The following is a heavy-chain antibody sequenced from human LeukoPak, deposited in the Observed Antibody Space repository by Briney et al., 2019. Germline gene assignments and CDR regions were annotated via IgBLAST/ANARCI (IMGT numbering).Heavy chain of an antibody. V-gene: IGHV4-30-2*01. CDR3: ATGGSYRGGFDY. CDR2: IYHSGST. J-gene: IGHJ4*02. D-gene: IGHD3-10*01. CDR1: GGSISSGGYS. Sequence: SETLSLTCAVSGGSISSGGYSWSWIRQPPGKGLEWIGYIYHSGSTYYNPSLKSRVTISVDRSKNQFSLKLSSVTAADTAVYYCATGGSYRGGFDYWGQGTLVTVSS.